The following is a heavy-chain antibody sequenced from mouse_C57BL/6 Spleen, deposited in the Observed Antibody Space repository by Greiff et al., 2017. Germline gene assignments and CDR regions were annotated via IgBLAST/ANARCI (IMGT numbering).Heavy chain of an antibody. CDR1: GYTFTSYW. Sequence: QVQLQQPGAELVMPGASVKLSCKASGYTFTSYWMHWVKQRPGQGLEWIGEIDPSDSYTNYNQKFKGKSTLTVDKSSSTAYMPLSSLTSEGAAVYYCARGLGDAMDYWGQGTSVTVSS. D-gene: IGHD3-3*01. CDR3: ARGLGDAMDY. V-gene: IGHV1-69*01. J-gene: IGHJ4*01. CDR2: IDPSDSYT.